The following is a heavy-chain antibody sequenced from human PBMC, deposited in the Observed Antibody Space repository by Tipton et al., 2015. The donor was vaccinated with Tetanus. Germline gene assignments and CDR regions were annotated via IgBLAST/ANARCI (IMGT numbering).Heavy chain of an antibody. CDR1: GFTFSSYA. Sequence: SLRLSCAASGFTFSSYAMHWVRQAPGKGLEWVAVISYDGSNKYYADSVKGRFTISRDNSKNTLYPQMNSLRAEDTAVYYCAREGQYYDFWSGFHSNWFDPWGQGTLVTVSS. D-gene: IGHD3-3*01. V-gene: IGHV3-30*04. CDR2: ISYDGSNK. J-gene: IGHJ5*02. CDR3: AREGQYYDFWSGFHSNWFDP.